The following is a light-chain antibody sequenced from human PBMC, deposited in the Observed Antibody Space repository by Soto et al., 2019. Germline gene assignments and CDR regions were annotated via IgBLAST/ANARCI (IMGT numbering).Light chain of an antibody. CDR2: AAS. CDR3: QQPYSAPYS. J-gene: IGKJ2*01. CDR1: QTINNN. Sequence: DIQMTQSPSSLSASVGDRVTITCRASQTINNNLNWYQQKPGKAPKLLIYAASSLENGVPSSFSGSGSGTDFTLTINSLQPEDFATYYCQQPYSAPYSFGQGTRLEIK. V-gene: IGKV1-39*01.